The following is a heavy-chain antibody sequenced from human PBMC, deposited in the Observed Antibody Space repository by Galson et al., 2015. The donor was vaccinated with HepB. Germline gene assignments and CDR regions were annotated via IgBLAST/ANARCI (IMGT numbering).Heavy chain of an antibody. J-gene: IGHJ4*02. CDR2: ISYDETIK. CDR1: GFTFSNYA. Sequence: SLRLSCAASGFTFSNYAMHWVRQAPGKGLEWVTIISYDETIKYYADSVKGRFTISRDNSQNTLYLQMNSLRAEDTAVYYCARDGGGYYFDYWGQGTLVTVSS. D-gene: IGHD3-16*01. V-gene: IGHV3-30-3*01. CDR3: ARDGGGYYFDY.